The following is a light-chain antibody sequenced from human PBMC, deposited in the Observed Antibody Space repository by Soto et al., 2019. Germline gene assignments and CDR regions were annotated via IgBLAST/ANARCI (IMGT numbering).Light chain of an antibody. CDR1: KSISSW. Sequence: DIQMTQSPSTLSASVGDRVTITCRASKSISSWLAWYQQKPGKAPKLLIYKASSLESGVPSRFSGSGSGTEFTLTISSLQPDDLATYYCQQYNSFPTFGQGTKLEIK. J-gene: IGKJ1*01. CDR2: KAS. V-gene: IGKV1-5*03. CDR3: QQYNSFPT.